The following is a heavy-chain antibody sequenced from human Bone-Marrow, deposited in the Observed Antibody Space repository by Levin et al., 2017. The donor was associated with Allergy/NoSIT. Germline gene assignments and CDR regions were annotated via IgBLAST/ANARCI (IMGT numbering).Heavy chain of an antibody. Sequence: LRLSCTVSGDSISSNNYYWSWIRQPAGTGLEWIGRVYTSGSTNYNPSLKSRVTISVDTSKNQFSLKLSSVTAADTAVYYCARGEDGYDDILTGYYNKYYYYMDVWGKGTTVTVSS. CDR1: GDSISSNNYY. CDR3: ARGEDGYDDILTGYYNKYYYYMDV. J-gene: IGHJ6*03. CDR2: VYTSGST. V-gene: IGHV4-61*02. D-gene: IGHD3-9*01.